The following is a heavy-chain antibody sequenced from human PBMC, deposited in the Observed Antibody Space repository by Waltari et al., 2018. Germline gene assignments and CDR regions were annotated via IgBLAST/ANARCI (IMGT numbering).Heavy chain of an antibody. CDR1: GFTFSSYS. CDR2: ISSSSTI. V-gene: IGHV3-48*01. D-gene: IGHD4-17*01. CDR3: ARETYGDYTY. Sequence: EVQLVESGGGLVQPGGSLRLSCAASGFTFSSYSMNWVRQAPGKGLEWVSYISSSSTIYYADSVKGRFTISRDNAKNSLYLQMNSLRAEDTAVYYCARETYGDYTYWGQGTLVTVSS. J-gene: IGHJ4*02.